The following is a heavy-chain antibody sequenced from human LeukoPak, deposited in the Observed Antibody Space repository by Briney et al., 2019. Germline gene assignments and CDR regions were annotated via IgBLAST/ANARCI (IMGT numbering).Heavy chain of an antibody. CDR2: ISGSGGRT. CDR3: AKARPGLDY. J-gene: IGHJ4*02. CDR1: GFTFSSYA. Sequence: GGSLRPSCAASGFTFSSYAMNWVRQAPGKGLEWVSGISGSGGRTYYADSVKGRVTISRDNSKSTLYLQMNSLRAEDTAVYYCAKARPGLDYWGQGTLVTVSS. V-gene: IGHV3-23*01.